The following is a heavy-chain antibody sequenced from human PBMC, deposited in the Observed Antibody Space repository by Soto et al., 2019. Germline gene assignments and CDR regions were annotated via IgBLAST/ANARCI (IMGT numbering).Heavy chain of an antibody. CDR2: IDPSDSYT. D-gene: IGHD3-10*01. CDR3: ARGRSSRELYPTYFDY. J-gene: IGHJ4*02. CDR1: GYSFTSYW. V-gene: IGHV5-10-1*01. Sequence: GESLKISCKGSGYSFTSYWISWVRQMPGKGLEWMGRIDPSDSYTNYSPSFQGHVTISADKSISTAYLQWSSLKASDTAMYYCARGRSSRELYPTYFDYWGQGTLVTVSS.